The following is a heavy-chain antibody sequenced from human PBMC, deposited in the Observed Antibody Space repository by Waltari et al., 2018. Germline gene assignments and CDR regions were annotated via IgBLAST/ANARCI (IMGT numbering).Heavy chain of an antibody. D-gene: IGHD3-10*01. J-gene: IGHJ4*02. CDR3: ARDRGLESRDGPEYYFDY. Sequence: QVQLQQSGPGLVKPSETLSLPCSVSGGSIASYFWSWVRQPPGKGLEWIGYIYSSGTSNSHPSLKSRVTISVDKSKNQFSLKLSSVTAADTAVYYCARDRGLESRDGPEYYFDYWGQGTLVTVSS. V-gene: IGHV4-59*01. CDR2: IYSSGTS. CDR1: GGSIASYF.